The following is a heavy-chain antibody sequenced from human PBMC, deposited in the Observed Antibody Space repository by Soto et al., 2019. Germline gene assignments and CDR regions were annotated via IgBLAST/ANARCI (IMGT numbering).Heavy chain of an antibody. V-gene: IGHV6-1*01. CDR1: GDSVPSNSAA. D-gene: IGHD2-15*01. CDR3: ARWTGYCSGGSCYSSSYWFDP. J-gene: IGHJ5*02. CDR2: TYYRSKWYN. Sequence: SQTLSLTCAISGDSVPSNSAAWNWIRQSPSRGLEWLGRTYYRSKWYNDYAVSVKSRITINPDTSKNQFSLQLNSVTPEDTAVYYCARWTGYCSGGSCYSSSYWFDPWGQGTLVTVSS.